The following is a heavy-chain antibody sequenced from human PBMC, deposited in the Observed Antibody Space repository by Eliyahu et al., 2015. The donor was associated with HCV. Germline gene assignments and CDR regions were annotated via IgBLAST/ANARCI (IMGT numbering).Heavy chain of an antibody. CDR2: IWYDGSNK. V-gene: IGHV3-33*01. CDR3: ARDRFNRGYFDY. CDR1: GFXFSSXG. Sequence: QVQLVESGGGVVQPGRSLRLSCAASGFXFSSXGMXWVRQAPGKGLEWVAVIWYDGSNKYYADPVKGRFTISRDNSKNTLYLQMNSLRAEDTAVYYCARDRFNRGYFDYWGQGTLVTVSS. J-gene: IGHJ4*02. D-gene: IGHD2/OR15-2a*01.